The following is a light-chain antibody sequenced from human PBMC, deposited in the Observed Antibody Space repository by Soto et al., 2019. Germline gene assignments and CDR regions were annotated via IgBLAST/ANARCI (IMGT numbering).Light chain of an antibody. V-gene: IGKV3-11*01. J-gene: IGKJ5*01. CDR3: QQGSSWPGT. CDR1: QSVTRY. Sequence: EVVLTQSPATLSLSPGERATLSCRASQSVTRYLAWYPHKPVQAPRLLIYDASNRATGIPARSSGGGSGAGFTLTISSLGPGDFAVYYCQQGSSWPGTFGQGTRLEI. CDR2: DAS.